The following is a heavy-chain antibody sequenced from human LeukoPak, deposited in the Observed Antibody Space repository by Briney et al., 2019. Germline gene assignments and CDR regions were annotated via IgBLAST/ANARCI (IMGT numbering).Heavy chain of an antibody. CDR1: GGSISRYY. J-gene: IGHJ2*01. CDR3: ARHGVAAAVDAWYFDL. CDR2: IYYSGST. D-gene: IGHD6-13*01. Sequence: SETLSLTCTVSGGSISRYYWSWIRQPPGQGLEWSGYIYYSGSTNYNPSLKSRVTISVAAPKTQFSLKLSSVTAADTAVYYCARHGVAAAVDAWYFDLWGRGTLVTVSS. V-gene: IGHV4-59*01.